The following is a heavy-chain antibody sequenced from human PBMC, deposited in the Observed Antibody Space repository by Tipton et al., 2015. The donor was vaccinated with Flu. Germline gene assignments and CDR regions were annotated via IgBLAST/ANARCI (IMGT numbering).Heavy chain of an antibody. V-gene: IGHV3-48*03. CDR3: GRAIGGINSY. CDR1: GFTFSSYE. CDR2: ISSRGSTT. Sequence: QLVQSGGGVVQPGGSLRLSCAASGFTFSSYEMNWVRQAPVKGLEWVSHISSRGSTTYYADSVKGRFTISRDNAKNSLSLQMSSLRAEDTGVYYCGRAIGGINSYWGQGTLVTVSS. J-gene: IGHJ4*02. D-gene: IGHD4-23*01.